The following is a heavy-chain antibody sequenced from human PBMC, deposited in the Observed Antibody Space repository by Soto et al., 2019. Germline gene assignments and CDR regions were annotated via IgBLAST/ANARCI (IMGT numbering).Heavy chain of an antibody. D-gene: IGHD4-17*01. J-gene: IGHJ4*02. CDR2: ISENGDRQ. CDR3: ARRLATTVSALGY. Sequence: QVQLVQSGGGVVQAGNSLRLSCTASGLTFTSSSFHWVRQAPGKGLEWVAVISENGDRQYSTESVRCRFLISRDSSKNTVYLQMNSLRPEDRGVYFCARRLATTVSALGYWGQGALVTVSS. CDR1: GLTFTSSS. V-gene: IGHV3-30-3*01.